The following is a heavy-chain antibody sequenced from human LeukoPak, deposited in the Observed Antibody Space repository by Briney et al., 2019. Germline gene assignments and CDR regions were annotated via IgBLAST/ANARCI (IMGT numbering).Heavy chain of an antibody. CDR1: GGTFSSYA. J-gene: IGHJ5*02. CDR2: IIPIFGTA. D-gene: IGHD2-2*01. Sequence: SVKVSCKASGGTFSSYAISWVRQAPGQGLEWMGGIIPIFGTANYAQKFQGRVTITADESTSTAYMELSSLRSEDTAVYYCARAAKDIVVVPAANAYNWFDPWGRGTLVTVSS. CDR3: ARAAKDIVVVPAANAYNWFDP. V-gene: IGHV1-69*13.